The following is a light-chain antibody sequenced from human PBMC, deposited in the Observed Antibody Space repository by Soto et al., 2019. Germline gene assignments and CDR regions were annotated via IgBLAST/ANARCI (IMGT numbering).Light chain of an antibody. J-gene: IGKJ1*01. CDR3: QQRSDWPWT. CDR2: DVP. V-gene: IGKV3-11*01. Sequence: EIVLTQSPATLSLSPGERGTLSCRASESVTTYLAWYQQKPGQAPRLLVYDVPNRATGIPARFSGGGSGTDFTLTISNLEPEDFAVYYCQQRSDWPWTFGQGTKVEIK. CDR1: ESVTTY.